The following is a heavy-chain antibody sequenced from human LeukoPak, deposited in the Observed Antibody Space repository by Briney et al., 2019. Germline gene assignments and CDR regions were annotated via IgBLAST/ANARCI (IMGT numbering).Heavy chain of an antibody. CDR2: TYHSGST. CDR3: ARATAGGYFDY. V-gene: IGHV4-59*01. J-gene: IGHJ4*02. CDR1: GGSISNDY. Sequence: PSETLSLTCTVSGGSISNDYWSWIRQPPGKGLEWVGYTYHSGSTNYNPSLKSRVTISADTSKNQFSLKLSSVTAADTAVYYCARATAGGYFDYWGQGTLVTVSS. D-gene: IGHD6-13*01.